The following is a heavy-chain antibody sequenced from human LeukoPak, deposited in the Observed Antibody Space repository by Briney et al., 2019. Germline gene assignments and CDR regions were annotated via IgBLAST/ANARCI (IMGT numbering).Heavy chain of an antibody. Sequence: GGSLRLSCAASGFTFSSYGMHWVRQAPGKGLEWVAIMWYDGSNKYYTDSVRGRFTISRDNSKNTLYLQMNSLRAEDTAVYYCAREGLPPSIDYWGQGTLVTVSS. J-gene: IGHJ4*02. V-gene: IGHV3-33*01. CDR2: MWYDGSNK. D-gene: IGHD2-15*01. CDR3: AREGLPPSIDY. CDR1: GFTFSSYG.